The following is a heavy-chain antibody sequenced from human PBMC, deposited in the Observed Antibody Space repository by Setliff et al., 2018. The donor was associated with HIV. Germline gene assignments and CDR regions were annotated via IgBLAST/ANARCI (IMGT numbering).Heavy chain of an antibody. CDR2: IYYSGST. Sequence: SETLSLTCTVSGGSISSSSYYWGWIRQPPGKGLEWIGSIYYSGSTYYNPSLKSRVTISEDTSKNQFSLKMRSVTAADTAVYYCATSPAGIPAYFDYWGQGTLVTVSS. CDR3: ATSPAGIPAYFDY. D-gene: IGHD3-10*01. V-gene: IGHV4-39*07. CDR1: GGSISSSSYY. J-gene: IGHJ4*02.